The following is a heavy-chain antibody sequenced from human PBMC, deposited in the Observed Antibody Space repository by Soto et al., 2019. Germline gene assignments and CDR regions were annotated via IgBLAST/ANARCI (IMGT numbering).Heavy chain of an antibody. CDR2: IDLSGTTT. CDR1: GSSFSDYS. J-gene: IGHJ4*02. CDR3: TKDRVPDGIYSFDY. V-gene: IGHV3-23*03. D-gene: IGHD2-15*01. Sequence: WGSLRLSCAASGSSFSDYSMSWVRQAPGKGLEWVSFIDLSGTTTYYRDSVKGRFTIFKDKSMNTVYLQMNSLAVEDAAVYFCTKDRVPDGIYSFDYWGQGALVPVSS.